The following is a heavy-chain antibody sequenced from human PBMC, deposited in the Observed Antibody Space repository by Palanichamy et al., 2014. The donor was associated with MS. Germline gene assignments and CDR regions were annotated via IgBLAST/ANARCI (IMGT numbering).Heavy chain of an antibody. Sequence: EVQLVESGGGLVQPGGSLRLACAASGFIFSNYVMSWVRQAPGKRLEWVSSISGSGSSTYYADSVKGRFTISTDNSKNTLYLQMNSLRAEDTAIYYCAKISGSGWRDYFDYWGQGTLVTVSS. J-gene: IGHJ4*02. V-gene: IGHV3-23*04. D-gene: IGHD6-25*01. CDR2: ISGSGSST. CDR1: GFIFSNYV. CDR3: AKISGSGWRDYFDY.